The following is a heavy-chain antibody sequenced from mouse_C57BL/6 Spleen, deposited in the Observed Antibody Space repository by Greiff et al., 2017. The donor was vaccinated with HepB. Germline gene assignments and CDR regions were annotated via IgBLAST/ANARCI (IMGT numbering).Heavy chain of an antibody. J-gene: IGHJ3*01. CDR2: ISGGGGNT. D-gene: IGHD2-4*01. V-gene: IGHV5-9*01. CDR3: ARLYYYDYEAWFAY. Sequence: EVKLQESGGGLVKPGGSLKLSCAASGFTFSSYTMSWVRQTPEKRLEWVATISGGGGNTYYPDSVKGRFTISRDNAKNTLYLQMSSLRSEDTALYYCARLYYYDYEAWFAYWGQGTLVTVSA. CDR1: GFTFSSYT.